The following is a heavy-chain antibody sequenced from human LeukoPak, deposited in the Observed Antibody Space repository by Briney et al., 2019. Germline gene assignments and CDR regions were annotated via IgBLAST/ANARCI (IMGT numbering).Heavy chain of an antibody. D-gene: IGHD3-10*01. CDR1: GGSISSGSYY. J-gene: IGHJ6*03. CDR3: AREAYYYGSGSYPGGYYYYYMDV. V-gene: IGHV4-61*02. CDR2: IYTSGST. Sequence: SETLSLTCTVSGGSISSGSYYWSWIRQPAGKGLEWIGRIYTSGSTNYNPSLKSRVTISVDTSKNQFSLKLSSVTAADTAVYYCAREAYYYGSGSYPGGYYYYYMDVWGKGTTVTISS.